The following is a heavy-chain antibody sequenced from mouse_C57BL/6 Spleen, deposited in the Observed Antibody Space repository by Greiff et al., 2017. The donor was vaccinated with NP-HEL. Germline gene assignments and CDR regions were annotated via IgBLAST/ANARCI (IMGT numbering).Heavy chain of an antibody. CDR2: IYWDDDK. Sequence: QVTLKESGPGILQSSQTLSLTCSFSGFSLSTSGMGVSWIRQPSGNGLEWLAHIYWDDDKRYNPSLKSRLTISKDTSRNQVFLKITSVDTADTATYYCARAIYYYGSRGAMDYWGQGTSVTVSS. J-gene: IGHJ4*01. CDR1: GFSLSTSGMG. CDR3: ARAIYYYGSRGAMDY. D-gene: IGHD1-1*01. V-gene: IGHV8-12*01.